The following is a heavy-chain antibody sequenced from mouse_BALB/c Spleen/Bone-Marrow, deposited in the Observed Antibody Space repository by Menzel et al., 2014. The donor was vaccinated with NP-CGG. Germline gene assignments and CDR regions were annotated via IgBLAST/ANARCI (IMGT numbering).Heavy chain of an antibody. CDR1: GFALSSYD. V-gene: IGHV5-12-1*01. D-gene: IGHD1-2*01. Sequence: EVQVVGSGGGLVKPGGSLQLSCAASGFALSSYDMSWVRQTPEKRLEWVAYTSSGGGSTYYPDPVKGRFTLSRDNAKNARCLQMKNLMSEDTAMYYCARSAHCNPRSYWYVDVWGSGTTGTSTS. J-gene: IGHJ1*01. CDR2: TSSGGGST. CDR3: ARSAHCNPRSYWYVDV.